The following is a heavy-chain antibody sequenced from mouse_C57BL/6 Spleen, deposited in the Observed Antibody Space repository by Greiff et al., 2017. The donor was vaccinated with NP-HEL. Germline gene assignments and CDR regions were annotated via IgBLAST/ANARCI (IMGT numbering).Heavy chain of an antibody. D-gene: IGHD2-10*02. J-gene: IGHJ3*01. CDR1: GYTFSSYW. CDR3: ARRGSMVSEFAY. V-gene: IGHV1-55*01. CDR2: IYPGGGST. Sequence: QVQLQQPGAELVKPGASVKLSCKASGYTFSSYWMTWVKQRPGQGLEWIGDIYPGGGSTNYNEKFKGKATLTVDKSSSTAYMQLSSLTSEDSAVYYCARRGSMVSEFAYWGKGTLVTVSA.